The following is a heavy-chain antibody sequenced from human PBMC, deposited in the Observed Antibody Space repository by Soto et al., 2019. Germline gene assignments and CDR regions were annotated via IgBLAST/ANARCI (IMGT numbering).Heavy chain of an antibody. J-gene: IGHJ6*02. D-gene: IGHD5-18*01. CDR2: ISYDGSIK. V-gene: IGHV3-30*18. Sequence: QVQLVESGGGVVQPGRSLRLSCAASGFTFRGYGMHWVRQAPGRGLEWVALISYDGSIKYYADSVRGRFTISRDNSKNTVYLQMNSLRAEDTAVYYCANSEYSRYKNIDVWGQGTTVTVSS. CDR3: ANSEYSRYKNIDV. CDR1: GFTFRGYG.